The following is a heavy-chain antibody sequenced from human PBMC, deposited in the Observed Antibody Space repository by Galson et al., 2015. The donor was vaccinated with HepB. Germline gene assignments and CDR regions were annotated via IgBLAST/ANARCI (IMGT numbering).Heavy chain of an antibody. V-gene: IGHV3-30*03. Sequence: SLRLSCAVSGFTFTDYGIHWVRQAPGKGLEWVAVISYDGNNQYYADSVKGRFTISKDNAKNALYLQMNSLRDEDTAVYFCVRDSHNGWYPDYWGQGTLVTVSS. D-gene: IGHD6-19*01. CDR1: GFTFTDYG. CDR2: ISYDGNNQ. CDR3: VRDSHNGWYPDY. J-gene: IGHJ4*02.